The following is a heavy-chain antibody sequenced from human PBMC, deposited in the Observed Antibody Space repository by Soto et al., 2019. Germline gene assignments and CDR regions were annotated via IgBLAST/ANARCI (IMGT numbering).Heavy chain of an antibody. D-gene: IGHD2-8*01. CDR3: ARLMGTSFDL. V-gene: IGHV3-72*01. CDR1: GFIFSDHY. Sequence: PGGSRKLSCSASGFIFSDHYLDWVRQAPGKGLEWVGRARNKVSGYTTAYAASVKGRFTISRDDSKNSLFLQMNSLKTEDTAVYFCARLMGTSFDLWGQGTLVTVSS. J-gene: IGHJ5*02. CDR2: ARNKVSGYTT.